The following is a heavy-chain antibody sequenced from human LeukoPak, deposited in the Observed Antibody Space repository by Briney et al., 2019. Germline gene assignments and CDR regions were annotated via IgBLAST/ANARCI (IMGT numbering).Heavy chain of an antibody. CDR2: ISGDGRST. Sequence: PGGSLRLSCAASEFTFSSYWMHWVRQAPGKGLVWVSRISGDGRSTSYADSVKGRFTISRDNSKNTLYLQMNSLRAEDTAVYYCARDALWFGYFDYWGQGTLVTVSS. CDR1: EFTFSSYW. V-gene: IGHV3-74*01. D-gene: IGHD3-10*01. CDR3: ARDALWFGYFDY. J-gene: IGHJ4*02.